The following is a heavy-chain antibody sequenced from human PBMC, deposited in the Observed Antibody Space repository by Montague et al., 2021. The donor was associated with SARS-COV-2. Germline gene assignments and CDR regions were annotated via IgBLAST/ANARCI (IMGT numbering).Heavy chain of an antibody. CDR1: GGSISSGDYY. CDR2: IYTTVST. V-gene: IGHV4-61*02. J-gene: IGHJ4*02. CDR3: ARDGWATGTGFFDN. Sequence: TLSLTCTVSGGSISSGDYYWSWIRQPAGRTLEWIGRIYTTVSTSYNPSLKSRVTISVDTSKNQFSLKLSSVTAADTAVYYCARDGWATGTGFFDNWGPGTLVTVSS. D-gene: IGHD1-1*01.